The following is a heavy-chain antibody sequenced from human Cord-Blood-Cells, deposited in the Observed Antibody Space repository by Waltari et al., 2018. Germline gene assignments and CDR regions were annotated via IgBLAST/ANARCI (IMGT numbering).Heavy chain of an antibody. CDR2: ISAYNGNT. J-gene: IGHJ1*01. CDR3: ARDPGSSSAVVEYFQH. D-gene: IGHD6-6*01. CDR1: GYTFTSYR. V-gene: IGHV1-18*01. Sequence: QVQLVQSGAEVKKPGAAGMFSCKASGYTFTSYRINWVRQPPGQGLAWMGWISAYNGNTNYAQKLQGRVTMTTDTSTSTAYMELRSLRSDDTAVYYCARDPGSSSAVVEYFQHWGQGTLVTVSS.